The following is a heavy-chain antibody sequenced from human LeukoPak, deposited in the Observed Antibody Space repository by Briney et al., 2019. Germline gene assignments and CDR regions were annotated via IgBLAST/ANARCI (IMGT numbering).Heavy chain of an antibody. CDR3: ARERIGDYYDSSGYFDY. CDR2: IKQDGSEK. D-gene: IGHD3-22*01. Sequence: GGSLRLSCAASGFTFSSYAMSWVRQAPGKGLEWVANIKQDGSEKYYVDSVKGRFTISRDNAKNSLYLQMNSLRAEDTAVYYCARERIGDYYDSSGYFDYWGQGTLVTVSS. V-gene: IGHV3-7*01. CDR1: GFTFSSYA. J-gene: IGHJ4*02.